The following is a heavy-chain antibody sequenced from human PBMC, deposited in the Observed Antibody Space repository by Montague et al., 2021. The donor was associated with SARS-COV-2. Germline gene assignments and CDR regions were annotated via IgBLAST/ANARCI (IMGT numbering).Heavy chain of an antibody. J-gene: IGHJ4*02. D-gene: IGHD3-22*01. CDR3: ARGGYYGTSGYYLDY. CDR2: ISNDGTKK. V-gene: IGHV3-30-3*01. Sequence: SRRLSCAASGFTFSYYAMHWVRQTPGKGLEWVAVISNDGTKKYHADTVKGRFTISRDNSKNTLYLQMNSLRAEDTAVYYCARGGYYGTSGYYLDYWGQGTLVTVSS. CDR1: GFTFSYYA.